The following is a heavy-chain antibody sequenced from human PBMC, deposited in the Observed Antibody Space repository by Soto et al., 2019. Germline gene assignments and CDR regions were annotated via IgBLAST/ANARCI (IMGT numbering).Heavy chain of an antibody. Sequence: GGSLRLSCAASGFTFSSYAMHLVRQAPGKGLEWVAVISYDGSNKYYADSVKGRFTISRDNSKNTLYLQMNSLRAEDTAVYYCARNIVLVPAAVDYWGQGTLVTVSS. V-gene: IGHV3-30-3*01. D-gene: IGHD2-2*01. CDR1: GFTFSSYA. CDR2: ISYDGSNK. CDR3: ARNIVLVPAAVDY. J-gene: IGHJ4*02.